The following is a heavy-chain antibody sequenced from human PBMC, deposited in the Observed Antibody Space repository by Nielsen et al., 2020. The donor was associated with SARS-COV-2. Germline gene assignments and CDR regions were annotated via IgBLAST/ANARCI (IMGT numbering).Heavy chain of an antibody. V-gene: IGHV1-24*01. CDR3: ATAPAAIRSNWFDP. D-gene: IGHD2-2*01. CDR1: GYTLTELS. CDR2: FDPEDGET. J-gene: IGHJ5*02. Sequence: ASVKVSCKVSGYTLTELSMHWVRQAPGKGLEWMGGFDPEDGETIYAQKFQGRVTMTEDTSTDTAYMELSSLRSEDTAVYYRATAPAAIRSNWFDPWGQGTLVTVSS.